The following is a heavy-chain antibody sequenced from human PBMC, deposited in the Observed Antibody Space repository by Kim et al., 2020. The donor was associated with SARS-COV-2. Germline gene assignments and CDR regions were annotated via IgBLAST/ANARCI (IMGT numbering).Heavy chain of an antibody. CDR3: ASTYSSSSLRYYYGMDV. CDR2: IDPSDSYT. V-gene: IGHV5-10-1*01. D-gene: IGHD6-6*01. CDR1: GYRFTSYW. J-gene: IGHJ6*02. Sequence: GESLKISCKGYGYRFTSYWISWVRQMPGKGLEWMGRIDPSDSYTNYSPSFQGHVTISADKSISTAYLQWSSLKASDTAMYYCASTYSSSSLRYYYGMDVWGQGTTVTVSS.